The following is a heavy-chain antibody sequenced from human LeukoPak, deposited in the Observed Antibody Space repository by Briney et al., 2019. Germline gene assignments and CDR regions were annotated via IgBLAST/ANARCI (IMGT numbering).Heavy chain of an antibody. CDR1: GFSLSTSRMC. D-gene: IGHD1-26*01. Sequence: ESGPTLVNPTPALTLTFTFSGFSLSTSRMCVSWIRQPPVKALEWLARIDWDDDKFYSTSLKTRLTISKDTSKNQVVLTMTNMDPVDTATYYCARIDRWAIRYFDYWGQGTLVTVSS. V-gene: IGHV2-70*17. CDR3: ARIDRWAIRYFDY. CDR2: IDWDDDK. J-gene: IGHJ4*02.